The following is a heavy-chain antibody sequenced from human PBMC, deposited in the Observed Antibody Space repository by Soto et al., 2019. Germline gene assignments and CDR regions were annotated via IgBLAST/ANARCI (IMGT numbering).Heavy chain of an antibody. CDR1: GYTFTSYD. V-gene: IGHV1-8*01. J-gene: IGHJ3*02. CDR2: MNPNSGNT. D-gene: IGHD3-10*01. CDR3: ASITMVRGVIGGTDAFDI. Sequence: QVQLVQSGAEVKKPGASVKVSCKASGYTFTSYDINWVRQATGQGLEWMGWMNPNSGNTGYAQKFQGRVNMTRNTSISTAYMELSSLRSEDTAVYYCASITMVRGVIGGTDAFDIWGQGTMVTVSS.